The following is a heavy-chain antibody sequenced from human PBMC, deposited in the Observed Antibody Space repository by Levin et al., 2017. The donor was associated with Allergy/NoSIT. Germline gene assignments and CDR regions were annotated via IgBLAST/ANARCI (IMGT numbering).Heavy chain of an antibody. J-gene: IGHJ6*02. CDR3: AREKAGYYDFWSGFRPYYYYGMDV. CDR1: GGSISSSSYY. D-gene: IGHD3-3*01. V-gene: IGHV4-39*07. CDR2: IYYSGST. Sequence: SQTLSLTCTVSGGSISSSSYYWGWIRQPPGKGLEWIGSIYYSGSTYYNPSLKSRVTISVDTSKNQFSLKLSSVTAADTAVYYCAREKAGYYDFWSGFRPYYYYGMDVWGQGTTVTVSS.